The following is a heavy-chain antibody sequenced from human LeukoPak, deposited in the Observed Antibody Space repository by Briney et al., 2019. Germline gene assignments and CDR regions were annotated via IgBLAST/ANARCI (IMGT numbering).Heavy chain of an antibody. J-gene: IGHJ4*02. CDR1: GYTFTNYG. Sequence: ASVKVSCKGSGYTFTNYGVSWVRQAPGQGLEWMGWISAYNGNTNYAQKFKDRGALSTDSSTSTAYMELRSLTSDDTAVYYCARWGDEAYWGQGTLVIVSS. CDR3: ARWGDEAY. D-gene: IGHD3-10*01. V-gene: IGHV1-18*01. CDR2: ISAYNGNT.